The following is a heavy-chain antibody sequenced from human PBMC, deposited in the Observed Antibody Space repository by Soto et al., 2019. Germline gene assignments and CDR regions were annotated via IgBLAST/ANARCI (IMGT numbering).Heavy chain of an antibody. V-gene: IGHV4-61*01. D-gene: IGHD1-26*01. CDR3: ARDAVGATPSGCFDY. Sequence: SETLSLTCTVSGGSVSSGSYYWSWIRQPPGKGLEWIGYIYYSGSTNYNPSLKSRVTISVDTSKNQFSLKLSSVTAADTAVYYCARDAVGATPSGCFDYWGQGTLVTVSS. J-gene: IGHJ4*02. CDR2: IYYSGST. CDR1: GGSVSSGSYY.